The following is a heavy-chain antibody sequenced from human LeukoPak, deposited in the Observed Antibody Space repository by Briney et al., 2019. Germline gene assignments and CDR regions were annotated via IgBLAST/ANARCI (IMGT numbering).Heavy chain of an antibody. D-gene: IGHD5-18*01. CDR1: GGSFSGYY. V-gene: IGHV4-34*01. Sequence: SETLSLTCAVYGGSFSGYYWSWIRQPPGRGLEWIGEINHSGSTNYNPSLKSRVTISVDTSKNQFSLKLSSVTAADTAVYYCVRDFMYNTACTGCWGQGTLVTVSS. CDR2: INHSGST. CDR3: VRDFMYNTACTGC. J-gene: IGHJ4*02.